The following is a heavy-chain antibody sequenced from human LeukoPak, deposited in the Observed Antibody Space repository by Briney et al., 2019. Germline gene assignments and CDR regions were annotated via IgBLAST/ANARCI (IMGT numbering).Heavy chain of an antibody. Sequence: GRSLRLSCAASGFTFDDYAMHWVRQAPGKGLEWVAFIRYDGINKYYADSLKGRFTISRDNSKNTLYLQMNSLRAEDTAVYYCAKDRTGDYDTSGYYFDYWGQGTLVTVSS. CDR1: GFTFDDYA. J-gene: IGHJ4*02. CDR3: AKDRTGDYDTSGYYFDY. CDR2: IRYDGINK. V-gene: IGHV3-30*02. D-gene: IGHD3-22*01.